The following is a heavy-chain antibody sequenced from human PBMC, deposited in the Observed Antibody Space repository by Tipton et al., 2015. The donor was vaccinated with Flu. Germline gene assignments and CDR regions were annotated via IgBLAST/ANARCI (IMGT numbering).Heavy chain of an antibody. CDR1: GGPISSGGDY. J-gene: IGHJ6*02. CDR3: ARSRFPYYYYGMDV. V-gene: IGHV4-31*03. Sequence: LRLSCTVSGGPISSGGDYWSWIRQHPGKGLEWIGHIYYIGSTYYNPSLKSRVTISVDTSKNQLSLKLTSVTAADTAVYYCARSRFPYYYYGMDVWGQGTTVTVSS. CDR2: IYYIGST. D-gene: IGHD3-16*01.